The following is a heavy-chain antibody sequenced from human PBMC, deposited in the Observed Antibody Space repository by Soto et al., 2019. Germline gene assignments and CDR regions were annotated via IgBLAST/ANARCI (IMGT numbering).Heavy chain of an antibody. CDR2: IDPSDSYT. CDR3: ARSNSNYAYYYGMDV. D-gene: IGHD4-4*01. Sequence: GESLKISCKGSGYSFTRYWISWVRQMPGKGLEWMGRIDPSDSYTNYSPSFQGHVTISADKSISTAYLQWSSLKASDTAMYYCARSNSNYAYYYGMDVWGQGTTVTVSS. CDR1: GYSFTRYW. V-gene: IGHV5-10-1*01. J-gene: IGHJ6*02.